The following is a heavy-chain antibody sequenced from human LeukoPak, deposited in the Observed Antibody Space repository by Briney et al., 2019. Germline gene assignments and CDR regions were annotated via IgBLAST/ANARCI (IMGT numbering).Heavy chain of an antibody. V-gene: IGHV3-30*03. CDR1: GFTFSSYG. CDR3: ARVTGPTSTVVRGVIIPTFDY. Sequence: QTGGSLRLSCAASGFTFSSYGMHWVRQAPGKGLEWVAVIPYDGSNKYYADSVKGRFTISRDNSKNTLYLQMNSLRVEDTAVYYCARVTGPTSTVVRGVIIPTFDYWGQGTLVTVSS. J-gene: IGHJ4*02. CDR2: IPYDGSNK. D-gene: IGHD3-10*01.